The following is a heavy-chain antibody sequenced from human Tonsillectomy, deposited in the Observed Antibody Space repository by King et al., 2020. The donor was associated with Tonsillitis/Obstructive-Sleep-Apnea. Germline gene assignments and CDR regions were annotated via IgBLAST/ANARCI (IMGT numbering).Heavy chain of an antibody. D-gene: IGHD2-21*01. CDR3: ASDGGDTRDGDYYYYYGMDV. CDR1: AYTFTSYG. Sequence: QLVQSGAEVKKPGASVKVSCKASAYTFTSYGISWVRQAPGQGLEWMGWISAYNGNTNYAQKLQGRVTMTTDTSTSTAYMELRSLRSDDTAVYYCASDGGDTRDGDYYYYYGMDVWGQGTTVTVSS. CDR2: ISAYNGNT. J-gene: IGHJ6*02. V-gene: IGHV1-18*01.